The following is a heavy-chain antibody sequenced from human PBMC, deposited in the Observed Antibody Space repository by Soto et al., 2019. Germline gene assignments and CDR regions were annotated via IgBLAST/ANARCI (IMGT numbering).Heavy chain of an antibody. J-gene: IGHJ6*02. V-gene: IGHV3-15*01. Sequence: GGSLRLSCAASGFTVSSNYMSWVRQAPGKGLEWVGRIKRSTEGGTTDYAEPVKGRFTISKDDSKNTVYPQMNSLQTEDTAVYYCTADRALTTDYALDVWGQGTTVTVSS. CDR3: TADRALTTDYALDV. CDR1: GFTVSSNY. CDR2: IKRSTEGGTT. D-gene: IGHD4-17*01.